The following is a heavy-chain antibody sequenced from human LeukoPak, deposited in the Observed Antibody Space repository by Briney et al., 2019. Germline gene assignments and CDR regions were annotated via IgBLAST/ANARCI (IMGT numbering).Heavy chain of an antibody. J-gene: IGHJ6*02. Sequence: SETLSLTCAAYGGSFSGYYWSWIRQPPGKGLEWIGEINHSGSTNYNPSLKSRVTISVDTSKNQFSLKLSSVTAADTAVYYCARGQIPQITMVRPYGMDVWGQGTTVTVSS. D-gene: IGHD3-10*01. CDR1: GGSFSGYY. CDR2: INHSGST. CDR3: ARGQIPQITMVRPYGMDV. V-gene: IGHV4-34*01.